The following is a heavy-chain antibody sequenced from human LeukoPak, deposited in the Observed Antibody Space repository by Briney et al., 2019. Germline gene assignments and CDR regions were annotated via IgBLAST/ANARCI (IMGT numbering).Heavy chain of an antibody. CDR3: AKDSTPGYYGSGSYYKSPYFDY. V-gene: IGHV3-23*01. D-gene: IGHD3-10*01. CDR1: GGSFSGYY. J-gene: IGHJ4*02. Sequence: ETLSLTCAVYGGSFSGYYWSWVRQAPGKGLEWVSAINGGGGSTYYADSVKGRFTISRDNSKNTLYLQMNSLRAEDTAVYYCAKDSTPGYYGSGSYYKSPYFDYWGQGTLVTVSS. CDR2: INGGGGST.